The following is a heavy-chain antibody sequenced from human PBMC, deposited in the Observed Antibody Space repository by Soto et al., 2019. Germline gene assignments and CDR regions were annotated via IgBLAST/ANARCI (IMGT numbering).Heavy chain of an antibody. Sequence: QVQLVQSGAEVKKPGASVKVSCKASGYTFTGYYMHWVRQAPGQGLEWMGWINPNSGGTNYAQKFQGRVTMTRDTSSSTAYMELSRLRSDDTAVYYCARYCSGGSCPHSNGMDVWGQGTKVTVSS. CDR3: ARYCSGGSCPHSNGMDV. D-gene: IGHD2-15*01. J-gene: IGHJ6*02. CDR1: GYTFTGYY. CDR2: INPNSGGT. V-gene: IGHV1-2*02.